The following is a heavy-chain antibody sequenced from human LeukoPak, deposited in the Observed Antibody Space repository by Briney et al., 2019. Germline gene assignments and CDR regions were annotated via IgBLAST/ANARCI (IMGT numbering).Heavy chain of an antibody. CDR1: GDSVSTNSAT. CDR2: TYYTSKWYN. Sequence: SQTLSLTCAISGDSVSTNSATWNWLRQSPSRGLEWLGRTYYTSKWYNDYAVSVKSRITINPDTSKNQISLQLNSVTPEDTAVYYCARDIKPWSVYSGFDYWGQGTLVTVSS. CDR3: ARDIKPWSVYSGFDY. D-gene: IGHD3-3*01. V-gene: IGHV6-1*01. J-gene: IGHJ4*02.